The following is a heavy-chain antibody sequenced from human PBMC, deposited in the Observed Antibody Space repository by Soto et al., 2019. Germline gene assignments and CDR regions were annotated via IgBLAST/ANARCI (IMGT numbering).Heavy chain of an antibody. V-gene: IGHV4-59*11. Sequence: SETLSLTCTVSGGSIISHYCIFFRHPPLKGLEWIVYLYYTGSTNYNASLKSQVTMSLDTSKNQFSLMLTSVTAADTAVYYCARVGATVTSQALGFDHWGQGILVTVSS. CDR2: LYYTGST. J-gene: IGHJ4*02. CDR1: GGSIISHY. CDR3: ARVGATVTSQALGFDH. D-gene: IGHD4-17*01.